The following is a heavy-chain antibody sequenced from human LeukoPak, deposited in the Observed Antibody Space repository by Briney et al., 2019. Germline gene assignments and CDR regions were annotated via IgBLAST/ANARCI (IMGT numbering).Heavy chain of an antibody. J-gene: IGHJ5*02. D-gene: IGHD2-15*01. Sequence: ASVKVSCKASGYTFTGYYMHWVRQAPGQGLEWMGWINPNSGGTNYAQKFQGRVTMTRDTSISTAYMELSRLRSDDTAVYYCARDVYCSGGSCYGRFDPWGQGTLVTVSS. CDR2: INPNSGGT. CDR3: ARDVYCSGGSCYGRFDP. V-gene: IGHV1-2*02. CDR1: GYTFTGYY.